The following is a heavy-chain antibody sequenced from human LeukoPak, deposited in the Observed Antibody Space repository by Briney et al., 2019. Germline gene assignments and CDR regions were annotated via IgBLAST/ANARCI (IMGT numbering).Heavy chain of an antibody. D-gene: IGHD2-15*01. Sequence: ASVKVSCKASGYTFTSYGISWVRQAPGQGLEWMGWISPFNGNTNYAQKVQGRVTMTTDTSTSTVYMELRSLRSDDTAVYYCARDLDIVVVAAALRHYGLDVWGHGTTATVSS. CDR2: ISPFNGNT. CDR1: GYTFTSYG. J-gene: IGHJ6*02. V-gene: IGHV1-18*01. CDR3: ARDLDIVVVAAALRHYGLDV.